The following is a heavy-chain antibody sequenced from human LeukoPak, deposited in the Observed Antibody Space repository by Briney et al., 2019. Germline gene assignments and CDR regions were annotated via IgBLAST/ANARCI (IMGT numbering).Heavy chain of an antibody. CDR3: ARGASPITMVRGVIITPDYFDY. J-gene: IGHJ4*02. CDR2: INPNSGGT. CDR1: GYTFTGYY. D-gene: IGHD3-10*01. Sequence: ASVKVSCKASGYTFTGYYMHWVRQAPGQGLEWMGWINPNSGGTNYAQKFQGRVTMTRDTSISTAYMELSRLRSDDTAVYYCARGASPITMVRGVIITPDYFDYWGQGTLVTVSS. V-gene: IGHV1-2*02.